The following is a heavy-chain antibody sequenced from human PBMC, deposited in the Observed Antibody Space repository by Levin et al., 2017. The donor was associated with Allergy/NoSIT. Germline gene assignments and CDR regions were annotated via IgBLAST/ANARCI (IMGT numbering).Heavy chain of an antibody. CDR3: ARGDGDFWSGYYWNFHAEYFQH. CDR1: GGSFSGYY. D-gene: IGHD3-3*01. CDR2: INHSGST. Sequence: SETLSLTCAVYGGSFSGYYWSWIRQPPGKGLEWIGEINHSGSTNYNPSLKSRVTISVDTSKNQFSLKLSSVTAADTAVYYCARGDGDFWSGYYWNFHAEYFQHWGQGTLVTVSS. V-gene: IGHV4-34*01. J-gene: IGHJ1*01.